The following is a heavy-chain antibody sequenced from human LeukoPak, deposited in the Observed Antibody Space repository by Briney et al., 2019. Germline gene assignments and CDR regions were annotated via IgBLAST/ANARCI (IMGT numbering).Heavy chain of an antibody. Sequence: PSETLSLTCTVSGYSISSGYYWGWIRQPPGKGLEWIGSIYHSGSTYYNPSLKSRVTISVDTSKNQFSLKLSSVTAADTAVYYCARDLSYYDRNFDLWGRGTLVTVSS. CDR1: GYSISSGYY. D-gene: IGHD3-22*01. J-gene: IGHJ2*01. V-gene: IGHV4-38-2*02. CDR3: ARDLSYYDRNFDL. CDR2: IYHSGST.